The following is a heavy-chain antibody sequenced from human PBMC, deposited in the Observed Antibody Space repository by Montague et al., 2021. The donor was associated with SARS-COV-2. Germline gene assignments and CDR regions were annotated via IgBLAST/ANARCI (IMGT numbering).Heavy chain of an antibody. CDR2: IWLDGSNT. J-gene: IGHJ4*02. V-gene: IGHV3-33*01. CDR1: GFNFRVCG. Sequence: SLRLSCAASGFNFRVCGMHWVRQAPGKGLEWVAHIWLDGSNTYYADSVKGRFIISRDNSKKTLYLQLNSLRVDDTAVYYCARLSIVGATFDYWGQGTPVTVSS. D-gene: IGHD1-26*01. CDR3: ARLSIVGATFDY.